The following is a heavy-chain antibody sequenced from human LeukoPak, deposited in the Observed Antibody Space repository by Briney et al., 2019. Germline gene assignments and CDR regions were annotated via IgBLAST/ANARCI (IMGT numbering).Heavy chain of an antibody. V-gene: IGHV1-69*04. Sequence: GASVKVSCKASGGTFSSYAISWVRQAPGQGLEWMGRIIPILGIANYAQKFQGRVTITADKSTSTAYMELSSLRSEDTAVYYCARVPGYRSSTSCPRAYYYYYMDVWGKGTTVTVSS. CDR3: ARVPGYRSSTSCPRAYYYYYMDV. J-gene: IGHJ6*03. D-gene: IGHD2-2*03. CDR2: IIPILGIA. CDR1: GGTFSSYA.